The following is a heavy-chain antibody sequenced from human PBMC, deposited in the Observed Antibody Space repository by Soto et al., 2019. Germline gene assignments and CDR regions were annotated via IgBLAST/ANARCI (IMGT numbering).Heavy chain of an antibody. V-gene: IGHV4-59*08. CDR1: GGSISSYY. CDR2: IYYSGST. CDR3: ARHSGPAISFDP. Sequence: SETLSLTCTVSGGSISSYYWSWIRQPPGKGLEWIGYIYYSGSTNYNPSLKSRVTISVDTSKNQFSLKLSSVTAADTAVYYCARHSGPAISFDPWGQGTLVTVSS. J-gene: IGHJ5*02. D-gene: IGHD5-12*01.